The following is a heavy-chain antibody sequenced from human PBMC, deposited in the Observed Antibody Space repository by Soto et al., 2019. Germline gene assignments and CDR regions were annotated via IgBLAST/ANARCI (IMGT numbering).Heavy chain of an antibody. CDR2: FDPEDGET. V-gene: IGHV1-24*01. D-gene: IGHD2-8*01. CDR1: GYTLTELS. Sequence: ASVKVSCKVSGYTLTELSMHWVRQAPGKGLEWMGGFDPEDGETIYAQKFQGRVTMTEDTSTDTAYMELSSLRSEDTAVYYRATVNCTNGVCYYYYGMDVWGQGTTVTVSS. CDR3: ATVNCTNGVCYYYYGMDV. J-gene: IGHJ6*02.